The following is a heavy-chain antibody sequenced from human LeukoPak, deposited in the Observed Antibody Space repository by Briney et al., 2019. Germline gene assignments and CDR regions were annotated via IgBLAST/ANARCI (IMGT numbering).Heavy chain of an antibody. J-gene: IGHJ3*02. V-gene: IGHV3-74*01. Sequence: TGGSLRLSCAASGFTFSSYWMHWVRQAPGKGLVWVSRINTDGSSTSYADSVKGRFTISRDNAKNTLYLQMNSLRAEDTAVYYCARERYCSSTSCYTGDAFDIWGQGTMVTVSS. D-gene: IGHD2-2*02. CDR1: GFTFSSYW. CDR2: INTDGSST. CDR3: ARERYCSSTSCYTGDAFDI.